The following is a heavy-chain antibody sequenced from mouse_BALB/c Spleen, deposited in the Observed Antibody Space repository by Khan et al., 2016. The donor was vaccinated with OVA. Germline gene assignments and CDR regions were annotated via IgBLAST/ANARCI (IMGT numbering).Heavy chain of an antibody. Sequence: QVQLQQSGPELVKPGASVKMSCTASGYIFTDYVMNWVKQRTGQGLEWIGQIYPGSDGTYYNEKFKDKATLTAHRSSSTAYMQLNSLTSGDSAVYFCARGGWDVFAYWGQGTLVTVSA. J-gene: IGHJ3*01. CDR3: ARGGWDVFAY. D-gene: IGHD4-1*01. CDR2: IYPGSDGT. V-gene: IGHV1-77*01. CDR1: GYIFTDYV.